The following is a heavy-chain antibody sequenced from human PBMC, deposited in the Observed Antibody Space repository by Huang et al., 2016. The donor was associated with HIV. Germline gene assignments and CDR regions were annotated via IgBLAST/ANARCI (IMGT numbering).Heavy chain of an antibody. CDR1: TQTY. V-gene: IGHV1-69*13. D-gene: IGHD3-22*01. J-gene: IGHJ2*01. CDR3: ARPHHYDSSGHHWYFDL. Sequence: QVQLVQSGAEVKKPGSSVKVSSSLGTQTYICNVRQAPGQGLEWMGAIIPLFKTVHYEQKFQDKVTITADESRTVIYMELTSLRSEDTAIYYCARPHHYDSSGHHWYFDLWGRGTLVTVSS. CDR2: IIPLFKTV.